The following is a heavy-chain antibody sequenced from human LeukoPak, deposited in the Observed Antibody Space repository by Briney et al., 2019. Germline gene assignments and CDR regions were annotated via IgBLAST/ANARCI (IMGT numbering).Heavy chain of an antibody. CDR1: GFTFSSYA. Sequence: GGSLRLSCAASGFTFSSYAMSWVRQAPGKGLEWVSAISGSGGSTYYADSVKGRFTVSRDNSKNTLYLQMNSLRAEDTAVYYCAKSVGSYYYYYMDVWGKGTTVTASS. V-gene: IGHV3-23*01. CDR3: AKSVGSYYYYYMDV. D-gene: IGHD1-26*01. CDR2: ISGSGGST. J-gene: IGHJ6*03.